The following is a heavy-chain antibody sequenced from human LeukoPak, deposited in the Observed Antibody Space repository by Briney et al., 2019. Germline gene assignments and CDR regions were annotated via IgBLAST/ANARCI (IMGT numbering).Heavy chain of an antibody. CDR3: ARDGGYSGYDADR. V-gene: IGHV3-48*01. J-gene: IGHJ5*02. CDR1: GFTFSTYS. D-gene: IGHD5-12*01. CDR2: ISDSSAM. Sequence: GGSLRLSCAASGFTFSTYSMKWVRQAPGKGLEWVSYISDSSAMYYADSVRGRFTISRENDKNSLFLQMNSLRAEDTAVYYCARDGGYSGYDADRWGQGTLVTVSS.